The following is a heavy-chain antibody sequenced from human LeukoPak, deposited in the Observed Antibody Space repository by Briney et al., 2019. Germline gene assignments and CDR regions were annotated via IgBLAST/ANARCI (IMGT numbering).Heavy chain of an antibody. CDR1: GGSISSTTYY. D-gene: IGHD5-24*01. Sequence: SETLSLTCSVSGGSISSTTYYWGWIRQPPGKGLEWIGSISYSGSTYYNPSLKSRVTISLDMSNNQFSLKLSSVTAADTAVYYCAREGEMATPRYFDLWGRGTLVTVSS. CDR2: ISYSGST. V-gene: IGHV4-39*07. J-gene: IGHJ2*01. CDR3: AREGEMATPRYFDL.